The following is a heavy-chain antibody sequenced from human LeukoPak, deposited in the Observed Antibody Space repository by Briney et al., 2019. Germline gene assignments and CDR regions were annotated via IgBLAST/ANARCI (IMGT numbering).Heavy chain of an antibody. CDR3: ARGLLYYDILTGYYWDDAFDI. CDR2: IYYSGSA. V-gene: IGHV4-59*01. J-gene: IGHJ3*02. Sequence: SETLSLTCTVSGGSISSYYWSWIRQPPGKGLEWIGYIYYSGSANYNPSLKSRVTISVDTSKNKFSLKLSSVTAADTAVYCCARGLLYYDILTGYYWDDAFDIWGQGTMVTVSS. CDR1: GGSISSYY. D-gene: IGHD3-9*01.